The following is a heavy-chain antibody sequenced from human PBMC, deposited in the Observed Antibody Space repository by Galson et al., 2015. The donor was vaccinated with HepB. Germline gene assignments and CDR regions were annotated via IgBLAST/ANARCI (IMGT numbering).Heavy chain of an antibody. CDR2: ISYDGGNK. J-gene: IGHJ4*02. CDR1: GFTFSSYA. CDR3: ARDSSSGYSSSWGRY. V-gene: IGHV3-30*04. Sequence: SLRLSCAASGFTFSSYAMRWVRPAPGKGLEWVAVISYDGGNKYYADSVKGRFTISRDNSKNTLYLQMNSLRSDDTAVYYCARDSSSGYSSSWGRYWGQGTLVTVSS. D-gene: IGHD6-13*01.